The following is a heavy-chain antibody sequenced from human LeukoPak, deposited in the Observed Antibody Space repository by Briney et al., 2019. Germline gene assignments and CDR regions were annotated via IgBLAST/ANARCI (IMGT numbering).Heavy chain of an antibody. D-gene: IGHD1-26*01. Sequence: GGSLRLSCAASGFTFSDYYMSWIRQPPEKGLEWVSYTSSSGSTIYYADSVKGRFTISRDNAKNSLYLQMNSLRAEDTAVYYCARGGTSMGATKRGGFDYWGQGTLVTVSS. V-gene: IGHV3-11*01. J-gene: IGHJ4*02. CDR2: TSSSGSTI. CDR3: ARGGTSMGATKRGGFDY. CDR1: GFTFSDYY.